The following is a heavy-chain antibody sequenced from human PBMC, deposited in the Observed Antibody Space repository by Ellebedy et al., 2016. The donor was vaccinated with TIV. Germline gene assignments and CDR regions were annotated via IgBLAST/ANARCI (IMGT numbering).Heavy chain of an antibody. D-gene: IGHD2-15*01. CDR2: INAGNGYT. J-gene: IGHJ3*02. Sequence: ASVKVSCKAPEFTFTNYAFHWVRQAPGQRLEWMGWINAGNGYTKYSLKFQGRVTITRDTSASTAYMELSNLTSEDTAVFYCARAGIGAYDIWGQGTMITVSS. CDR3: ARAGIGAYDI. V-gene: IGHV1-3*01. CDR1: EFTFTNYA.